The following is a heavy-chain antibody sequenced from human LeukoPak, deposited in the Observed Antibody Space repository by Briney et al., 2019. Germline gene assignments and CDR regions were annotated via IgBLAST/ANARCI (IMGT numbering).Heavy chain of an antibody. J-gene: IGHJ3*02. CDR2: IYYSGST. CDR3: ARGPYSYRAFDI. V-gene: IGHV4-31*03. D-gene: IGHD5-18*01. Sequence: RSSETLSLTCTVSGYSISSGGNYWNWNRPHPGRGLEWIGYIYYSGSTYYNPSLKSRVTISGDTSKNQFSLKLSSVTAADTAVYYCARGPYSYRAFDIWGQGTMVSVSS. CDR1: GYSISSGGNY.